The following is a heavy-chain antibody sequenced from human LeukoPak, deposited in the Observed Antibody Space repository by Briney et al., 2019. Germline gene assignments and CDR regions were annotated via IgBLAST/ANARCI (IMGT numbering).Heavy chain of an antibody. CDR3: ARDALFLGYCSSTSCYSRFDP. CDR1: GYTFTSYG. Sequence: ASVKVSCKASGYTFTSYGISWVRQAPGQGLEWMGWINAYNGNTNYAQKLQGRVTMTTDTSTSTAYMELRSLRSDDTAVYYCARDALFLGYCSSTSCYSRFDPWGQGTLVTVSS. CDR2: INAYNGNT. D-gene: IGHD2-2*01. J-gene: IGHJ5*02. V-gene: IGHV1-18*01.